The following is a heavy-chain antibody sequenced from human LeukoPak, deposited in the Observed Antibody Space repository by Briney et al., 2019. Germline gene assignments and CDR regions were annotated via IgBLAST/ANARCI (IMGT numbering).Heavy chain of an antibody. CDR2: INWNGGST. D-gene: IGHD3-22*01. J-gene: IGHJ3*02. CDR3: AREAYYYDSSQPSDAFDI. Sequence: GGSLRLSCAASGFTFDDYGMSWVRQAPGKGLEWVSGINWNGGSTGYADSVKGRFTISRDNAKNSLYLQMNSLRAEDTASYYCAREAYYYDSSQPSDAFDIWGQGTMVTVSS. CDR1: GFTFDDYG. V-gene: IGHV3-20*04.